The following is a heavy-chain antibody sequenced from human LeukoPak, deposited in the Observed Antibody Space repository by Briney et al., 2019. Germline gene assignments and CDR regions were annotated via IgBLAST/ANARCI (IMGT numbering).Heavy chain of an antibody. D-gene: IGHD3-22*01. CDR3: ARGPHYYDSSGYDY. J-gene: IGHJ4*02. Sequence: GGSLRLSCAASGFTFGSYGMNWVRQAPGKGLEWISYITSSSNTTNYADSVKGRFTISRDNAKNSLYLQMNSLRAEDTALYHCARGPHYYDSSGYDYWGQGTLVTVSS. CDR2: ITSSSNTT. V-gene: IGHV3-48*01. CDR1: GFTFGSYG.